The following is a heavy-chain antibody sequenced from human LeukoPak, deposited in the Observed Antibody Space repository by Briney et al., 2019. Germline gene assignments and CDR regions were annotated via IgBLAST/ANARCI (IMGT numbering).Heavy chain of an antibody. D-gene: IGHD6-13*01. CDR2: IYTSGST. J-gene: IGHJ6*02. V-gene: IGHV4-4*07. CDR3: ARGLRAAAPSGYYYYYYGMDV. CDR1: GGSISSYY. Sequence: SETLSLTCTVTGGSISSYYWSWIRQPAGKGLEWLGRIYTSGSTNYNPSLKSRVTMSVDTSKNQFSLKLSSVTAADTAVYYCARGLRAAAPSGYYYYYYGMDVWGQGTTVTVS.